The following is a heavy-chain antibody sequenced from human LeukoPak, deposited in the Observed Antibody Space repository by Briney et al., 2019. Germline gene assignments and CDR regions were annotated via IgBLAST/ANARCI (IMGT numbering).Heavy chain of an antibody. CDR3: ARDAFASGSYNPFDN. Sequence: GGSLRLSCAASGFTFSSYTMNWVRQAPGKGLEWVSYISSSSSAIFYADSVKGRFTISRDNAKNSLYLQMNSLRDEDTAVYYCARDAFASGSYNPFDNWGQGTLVTVSS. D-gene: IGHD3-10*01. CDR1: GFTFSSYT. J-gene: IGHJ4*02. CDR2: ISSSSSAI. V-gene: IGHV3-48*02.